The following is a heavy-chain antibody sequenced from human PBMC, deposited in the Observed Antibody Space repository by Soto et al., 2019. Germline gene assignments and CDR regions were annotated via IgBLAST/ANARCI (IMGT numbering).Heavy chain of an antibody. CDR1: GGSISSYY. D-gene: IGHD3-3*01. CDR3: ARIEPLGRIDY. CDR2: IYYSGST. Sequence: SETLSLTCTVSGGSISSYYWSWIRQPPGKGLEWIGYIYYSGSTNYNPSLKSRVTISVDTSKNQFSLKLSSVTAADTAVYYCARIEPLGRIDYWGQGTLVTVSS. V-gene: IGHV4-59*01. J-gene: IGHJ4*02.